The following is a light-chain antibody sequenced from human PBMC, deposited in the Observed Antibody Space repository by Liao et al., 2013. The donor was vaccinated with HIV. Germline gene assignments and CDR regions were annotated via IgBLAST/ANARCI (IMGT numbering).Light chain of an antibody. CDR2: QDR. J-gene: IGLJ2*01. CDR3: QAWDRSTGV. Sequence: SYDLTQPPSVSVSPGQTASISCSGDKLGNKHASWYQQKPGQSPVLVIYQDRKRPSGIPERFSGSNSGNTATLTISGTQAMDEADYYCQAWDRSTGVFGGGTKLTVL. V-gene: IGLV3-1*01. CDR1: KLGNKH.